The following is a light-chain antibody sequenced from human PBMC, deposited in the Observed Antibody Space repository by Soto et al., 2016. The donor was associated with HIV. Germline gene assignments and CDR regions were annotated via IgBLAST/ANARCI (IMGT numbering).Light chain of an antibody. CDR3: QAWDSSTG. Sequence: SYELTQPPSVSVSPGQTASITCSGDKLGDKFVCWYQQKPGQSPVLVIYQDNKRPSGIPERFSGSNSGNTATLTISGTQAMDEADYYCQAWDSSTGFGGGTKLTVL. V-gene: IGLV3-1*01. CDR2: QDN. CDR1: KLGDKF. J-gene: IGLJ2*01.